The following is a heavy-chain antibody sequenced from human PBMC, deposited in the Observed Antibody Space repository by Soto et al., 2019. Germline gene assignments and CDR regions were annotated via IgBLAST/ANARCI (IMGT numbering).Heavy chain of an antibody. CDR2: IYYSGST. Sequence: QVQLQESGPGLVKPSETLSLTCTVSGGSISSFYWSWIRQPPGKGLEWIGYIYYSGSTNYNPSLKSRVTISVDTSMNQFSLKLSSVTAADTAVYYCARDWCSTSCYRFGYWGQGTLVTVSS. D-gene: IGHD2-2*01. V-gene: IGHV4-59*01. CDR3: ARDWCSTSCYRFGY. J-gene: IGHJ4*02. CDR1: GGSISSFY.